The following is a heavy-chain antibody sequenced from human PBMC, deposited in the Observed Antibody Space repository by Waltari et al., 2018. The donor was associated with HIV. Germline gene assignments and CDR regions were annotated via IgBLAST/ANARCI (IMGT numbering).Heavy chain of an antibody. V-gene: IGHV3-66*01. D-gene: IGHD2-21*02. CDR2: MYSDCNT. Sequence: EVQLVESGGGLVQPGGSLRLSCAASGFTVSSNYMSWVRQAPGKGREWRAVMYSDCNTYYSGSVKGRLTISRDNSKNTLYLKMNSLRAEDTAVYYCASIAYCGGDCYPRGMDVWGQGTTVTVSS. J-gene: IGHJ6*02. CDR3: ASIAYCGGDCYPRGMDV. CDR1: GFTVSSNY.